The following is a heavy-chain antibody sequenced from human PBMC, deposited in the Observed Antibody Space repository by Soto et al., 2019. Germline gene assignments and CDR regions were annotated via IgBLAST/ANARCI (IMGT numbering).Heavy chain of an antibody. CDR3: ARDSGGKAALGALDI. CDR2: IIPIFGTA. V-gene: IGHV1-69*06. D-gene: IGHD6-6*01. J-gene: IGHJ3*02. CDR1: GGTFSSYA. Sequence: GASVKVSCKASGGTFSSYAISWVRQAPGQGLEWMGGIIPIFGTANYAQKFQGRVTITADKSTSTAYMELSSLRSEDTAVYYCARDSGGKAALGALDIWGQGTMVTVSS.